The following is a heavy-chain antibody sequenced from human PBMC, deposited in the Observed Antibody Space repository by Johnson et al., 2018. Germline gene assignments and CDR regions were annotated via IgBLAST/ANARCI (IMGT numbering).Heavy chain of an antibody. Sequence: VQLVESGGGLVQPGGSXRLSCVASGFTFSPYGMNWVRQAPGKGLEWVSYISNSSSNIYYADSVEGRFTIPRDNSKNTLYLQMTSLTTEDTAVYRCAKPSRDHYEMTLSKRTFDTWGQGTMVTVSS. D-gene: IGHD3-16*01. CDR1: GFTFSPYG. V-gene: IGHV3-48*01. J-gene: IGHJ3*02. CDR2: ISNSSSNI. CDR3: AKPSRDHYEMTLSKRTFDT.